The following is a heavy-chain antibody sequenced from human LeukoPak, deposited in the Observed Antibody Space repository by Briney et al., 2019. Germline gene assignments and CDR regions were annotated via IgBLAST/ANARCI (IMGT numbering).Heavy chain of an antibody. CDR1: GGSISSYY. V-gene: IGHV4-59*08. Sequence: SETLSLTCTVSGGSISSYYWSWIRQPPGKGLEWIGYIYYSGSTNYNPSLKSRVTTSVDTSKNQFSLKLSSVTAADTAVYYCARLGTTVTPPHYYGMDVWGQGTTVTVSS. J-gene: IGHJ6*02. D-gene: IGHD4-17*01. CDR3: ARLGTTVTPPHYYGMDV. CDR2: IYYSGST.